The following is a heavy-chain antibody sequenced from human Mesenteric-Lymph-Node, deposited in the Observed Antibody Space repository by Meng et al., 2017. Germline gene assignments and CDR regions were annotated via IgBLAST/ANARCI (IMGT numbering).Heavy chain of an antibody. J-gene: IGHJ4*02. V-gene: IGHV4-59*08. CDR1: GGSISSYY. Sequence: QVHLQESGPGLVKPSETLSLTCTVSGGSISSYYWSWIRQPPGKGLEWIGHIYYSGSTNYNPSLKSRVTISVDTSKNQFSLKLSSVTATDTAVYYCARQSGYFDYWGQGTLVTVSS. CDR3: ARQSGYFDY. CDR2: IYYSGST. D-gene: IGHD3-10*01.